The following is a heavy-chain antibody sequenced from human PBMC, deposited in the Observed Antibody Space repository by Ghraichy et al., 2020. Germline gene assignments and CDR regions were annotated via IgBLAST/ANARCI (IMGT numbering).Heavy chain of an antibody. V-gene: IGHV1-69*10. Sequence: SVKVSCKASGGTFSSYAISWVRQAPGQGLEWMGGIIPIFGIANYAQKFQGRVTITADKSTSTAYMELSSLRSEDTAVYYCARDLAYYYDSSGIPDNYYYGMDVWGQGTTVTVSS. J-gene: IGHJ6*02. D-gene: IGHD3-22*01. CDR3: ARDLAYYYDSSGIPDNYYYGMDV. CDR1: GGTFSSYA. CDR2: IIPIFGIA.